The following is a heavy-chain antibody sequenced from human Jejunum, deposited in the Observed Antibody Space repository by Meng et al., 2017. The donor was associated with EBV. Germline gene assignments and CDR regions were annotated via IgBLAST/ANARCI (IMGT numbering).Heavy chain of an antibody. Sequence: LVQSAAGVQGPGASVRVACKASGYTFTGYFIHWVRQAPGQGLEWMGRINPNSGGTSYTQKFQGRVTMTRDTSITTAYMELSRLGSDDTAVYYCARDYSDSSRQGYWGQGTLVTVSS. V-gene: IGHV1-2*06. CDR1: GYTFTGYF. CDR3: ARDYSDSSRQGY. D-gene: IGHD3-22*01. J-gene: IGHJ4*02. CDR2: INPNSGGT.